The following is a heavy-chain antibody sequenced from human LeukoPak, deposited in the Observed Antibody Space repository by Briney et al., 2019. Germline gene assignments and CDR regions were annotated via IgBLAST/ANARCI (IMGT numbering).Heavy chain of an antibody. CDR1: GFTFSSYA. D-gene: IGHD2-2*01. J-gene: IGHJ4*02. CDR3: AKLNGYAVRPYYFDY. CDR2: ISGSGGSI. V-gene: IGHV3-23*01. Sequence: GGSLRLSCAASGFTFSSYAMSWVRQAPGKGLEWVSAISGSGGSIYYADSVKGRFTISRDNSKNTLYLQMNSLRAEDTAVYYCAKLNGYAVRPYYFDYWGQGTLVTVSS.